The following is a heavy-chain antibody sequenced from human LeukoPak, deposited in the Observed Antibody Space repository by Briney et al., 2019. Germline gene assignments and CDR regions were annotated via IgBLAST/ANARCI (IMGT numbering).Heavy chain of an antibody. CDR2: ISSSSSYI. V-gene: IGHV3-21*01. CDR3: ARWDCSGGSCYSRYYFDY. Sequence: PGGSLRLSCAASGFTFSSYSMNWVRQAPGKGLEWVSSISSSSSYIYYADSVKGRFTISRDNAKNSLYLQMNSQRAEDTAVYYCARWDCSGGSCYSRYYFDYWGQGTLVTVSS. CDR1: GFTFSSYS. D-gene: IGHD2-15*01. J-gene: IGHJ4*01.